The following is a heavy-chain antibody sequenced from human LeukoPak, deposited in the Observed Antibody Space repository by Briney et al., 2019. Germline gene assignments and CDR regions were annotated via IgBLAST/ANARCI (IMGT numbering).Heavy chain of an antibody. Sequence: SETLSLTCTVSGGSISSSSYYWGWIRQSPGKGLEWIGSIYYSGSTYYNPSLKSRVTISVDTSKNQFSLKLSSVTAADTAVYYCARGLSYCGGDCSEDHFDYWGQGTLVTVSS. CDR1: GGSISSSSYY. D-gene: IGHD2-21*02. CDR2: IYYSGST. J-gene: IGHJ4*02. CDR3: ARGLSYCGGDCSEDHFDY. V-gene: IGHV4-39*07.